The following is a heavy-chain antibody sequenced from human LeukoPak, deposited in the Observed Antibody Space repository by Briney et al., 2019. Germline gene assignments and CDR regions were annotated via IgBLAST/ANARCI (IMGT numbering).Heavy chain of an antibody. CDR2: IYHSGST. D-gene: IGHD3-10*01. CDR3: ARDEGLYGSGVFDY. Sequence: SETLSLTCTVSGYSISSGYYWGWIRQPPGKGLEWIGSIYHSGSTYYNPSLKSRVTISVDTSKNQFSLKLSSVTAADTAVYYCARDEGLYGSGVFDYWGQGTLVTVSS. CDR1: GYSISSGYY. J-gene: IGHJ4*02. V-gene: IGHV4-38-2*02.